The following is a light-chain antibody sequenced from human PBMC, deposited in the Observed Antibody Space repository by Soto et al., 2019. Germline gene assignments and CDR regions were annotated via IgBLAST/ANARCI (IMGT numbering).Light chain of an antibody. Sequence: EMVLTQSPGTLSLSPGERATLSCRASQIISNNYLAWYQQKPGRAPRLLIYDASSRATGIPDRFSGSGSGTDFTLTITRPEPEDFVIYYCKQYGGSPITFGQGTRLEI. V-gene: IGKV3-20*01. CDR1: QIISNNY. CDR3: KQYGGSPIT. CDR2: DAS. J-gene: IGKJ5*01.